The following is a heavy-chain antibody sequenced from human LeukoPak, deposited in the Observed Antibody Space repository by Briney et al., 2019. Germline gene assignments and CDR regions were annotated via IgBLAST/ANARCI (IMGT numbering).Heavy chain of an antibody. Sequence: PGGSLRLSCVVSGFSFSTYWMHWVRQGPGKGLVWVSRIDSGGSNTLYADSVRGRFTISRDNAKNTLYLQMNSLRVEGTAMYYCARVGREYSSSSAPDYWGQGTLVTVSS. V-gene: IGHV3-74*01. CDR3: ARVGREYSSSSAPDY. D-gene: IGHD6-6*01. J-gene: IGHJ4*02. CDR1: GFSFSTYW. CDR2: IDSGGSNT.